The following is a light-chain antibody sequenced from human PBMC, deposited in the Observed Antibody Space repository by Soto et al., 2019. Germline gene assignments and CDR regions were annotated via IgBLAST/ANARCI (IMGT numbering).Light chain of an antibody. J-gene: IGKJ2*01. CDR3: QQSYCTPYT. Sequence: IHMTQSPSSLSSSVGDRVTITCRASQSITTYLYWYQQKPGKAPHLLISTAATLQGAVPSRFSGSGSGTGFTLTITTLQPEDFATYFCQQSYCTPYTFRQGTKLEIK. CDR2: TAA. CDR1: QSITTY. V-gene: IGKV1-39*01.